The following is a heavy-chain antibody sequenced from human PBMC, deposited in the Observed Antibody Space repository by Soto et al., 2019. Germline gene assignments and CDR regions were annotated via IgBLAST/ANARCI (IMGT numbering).Heavy chain of an antibody. CDR2: IYYSGST. J-gene: IGHJ6*03. V-gene: IGHV4-31*03. D-gene: IGHD5-18*01. CDR3: ARSLGGYSYGGYYYYMDV. CDR1: GGSISSGGYY. Sequence: PSETLSLTCTVSGGSISSGGYYWILIRQHPGKGLEWIGYIYYSGSTYYNPSLKSRVTISVDTSKNQFSLKLSSVTAADTAVYYCARSLGGYSYGGYYYYMDVWGKGTTVTVSS.